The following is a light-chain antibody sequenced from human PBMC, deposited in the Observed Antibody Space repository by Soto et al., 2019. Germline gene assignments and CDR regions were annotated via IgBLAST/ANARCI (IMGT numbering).Light chain of an antibody. CDR1: QSVGTK. V-gene: IGKV3-15*01. J-gene: IGKJ1*01. Sequence: IVMTQSPATLSVSPGERATLSCRASQSVGTKLAWYQQTRGQAPRLLIYGASNRATGVPARFSGSVSGTEFTLTISSLQSKDFAVYYCQQYSSWLWTFGQGTKVEIK. CDR3: QQYSSWLWT. CDR2: GAS.